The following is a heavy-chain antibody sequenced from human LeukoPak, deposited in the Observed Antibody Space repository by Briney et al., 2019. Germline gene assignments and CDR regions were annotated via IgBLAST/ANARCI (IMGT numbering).Heavy chain of an antibody. V-gene: IGHV1-2*02. J-gene: IGHJ3*02. Sequence: ASVKVSCKASGYTFTDYYMHWVRQAPGQGLEWMGWINPNSGGANYAQKFQGRVAMTRDTSISTAYMELSRLRSDDTAVYYCASGFMGYDRSGYYDDAFDIWGQGTMVTVSS. CDR3: ASGFMGYDRSGYYDDAFDI. CDR1: GYTFTDYY. CDR2: INPNSGGA. D-gene: IGHD3-22*01.